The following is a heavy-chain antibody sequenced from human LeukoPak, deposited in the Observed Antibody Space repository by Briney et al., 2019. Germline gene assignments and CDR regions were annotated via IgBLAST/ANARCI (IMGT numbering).Heavy chain of an antibody. Sequence: GGSLRLSCAASGFTFNSWMTWVRQAPGKGLDWVANIKQDGTKKSYVDSVKGRFTISRDNARNSLFLQMNSLRAEDTAVYYCARRNSGSGVPFDYWGQGTLVTVSS. CDR1: GFTFNSW. CDR2: IKQDGTKK. J-gene: IGHJ4*02. V-gene: IGHV3-7*01. D-gene: IGHD3-10*01. CDR3: ARRNSGSGVPFDY.